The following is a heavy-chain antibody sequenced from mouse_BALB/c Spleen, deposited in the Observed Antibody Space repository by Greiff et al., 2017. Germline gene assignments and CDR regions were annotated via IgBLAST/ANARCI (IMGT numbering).Heavy chain of an antibody. CDR2: ISYSGST. CDR3: ARRASTMITTGAYYAMDY. V-gene: IGHV3-8*02. D-gene: IGHD2-4*01. CDR1: GDSITSGY. J-gene: IGHJ4*01. Sequence: VQLKESGPSLVKPSQTLSLTCSVTGDSITSGYWNWIRKFPGNKLEYMGYISYSGSTYYNPSLKSRISITRDTSKNQYYLQLNSVTTEDTATYYCARRASTMITTGAYYAMDYWGQGTSVTVSS.